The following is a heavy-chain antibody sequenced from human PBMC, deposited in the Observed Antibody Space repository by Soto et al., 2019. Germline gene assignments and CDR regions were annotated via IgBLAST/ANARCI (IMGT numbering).Heavy chain of an antibody. Sequence: SLRLSCAASGFTFSMYSMNWVRQAPGKGLEWVSYISSSTSSIYYADSVKGRFTISRDNAKKSLYLQMNSLRAEDTAVYYCTGYCSSSSCHPLYWGQGTLVTVSS. D-gene: IGHD2-2*01. V-gene: IGHV3-48*01. CDR2: ISSSTSSI. CDR1: GFTFSMYS. J-gene: IGHJ4*02. CDR3: TGYCSSSSCHPLY.